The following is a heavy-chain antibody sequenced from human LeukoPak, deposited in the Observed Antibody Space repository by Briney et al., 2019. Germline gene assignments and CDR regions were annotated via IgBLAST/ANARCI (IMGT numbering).Heavy chain of an antibody. Sequence: GGSLRLSCAASGFTFSSYEMSWVRQAPGRGLEWVSGINWNGGRTGYADSMRGRFIISRDNAKNSLYLQVNSLRAEDTALYYCARNFGGGDSSGPYYWGQGTLVTVSS. D-gene: IGHD3-22*01. V-gene: IGHV3-20*04. CDR3: ARNFGGGDSSGPYY. CDR1: GFTFSSYE. J-gene: IGHJ4*02. CDR2: INWNGGRT.